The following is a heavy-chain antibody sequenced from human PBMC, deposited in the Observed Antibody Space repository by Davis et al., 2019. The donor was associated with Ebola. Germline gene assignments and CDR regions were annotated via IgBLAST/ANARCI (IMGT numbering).Heavy chain of an antibody. CDR3: ARGISYYYDSSGYSVFDY. V-gene: IGHV4-4*07. D-gene: IGHD3-22*01. CDR1: GGSISSYY. Sequence: PSDTLSPTFTAPGGSISSYYWSWIRQPAGKGLEWIGRIYTSGSTNYNPSLKSRVTMSVDTSKNQFSLKLSSVTAADTAVYYCARGISYYYDSSGYSVFDYWGQGTLVTVSS. J-gene: IGHJ4*02. CDR2: IYTSGST.